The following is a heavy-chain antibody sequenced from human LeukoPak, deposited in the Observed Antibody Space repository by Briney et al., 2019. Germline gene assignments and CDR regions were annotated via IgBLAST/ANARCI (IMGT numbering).Heavy chain of an antibody. CDR3: ARGRLLRYYYYGMDV. J-gene: IGHJ6*02. V-gene: IGHV1-8*01. CDR1: GYTFTSYD. CDR2: MNPDSGNT. D-gene: IGHD2/OR15-2a*01. Sequence: ASVKASCKASGYTFTSYDINWVRQATGQGLEWMGWMNPDSGNTGYAQKFQGRVTMTRNTSISTAYMELSSLRSEDTAVYYCARGRLLRYYYYGMDVWGQGTTVTVSS.